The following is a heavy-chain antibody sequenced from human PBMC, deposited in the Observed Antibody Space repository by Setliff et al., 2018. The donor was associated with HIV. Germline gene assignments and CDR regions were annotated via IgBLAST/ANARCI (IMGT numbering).Heavy chain of an antibody. CDR2: IVPILGIA. V-gene: IGHV1-69*10. J-gene: IGHJ3*02. CDR3: ASKEFSGAFDI. D-gene: IGHD3-10*01. Sequence: SVKVSCKASGGTFTNSAIGWVRQAPGQGLEWMGAIVPILGIANSAQKIQGRATMTTDTSTSTAYMELSSLRSEDTAVYYCASKEFSGAFDIWGQGTMVTVSS. CDR1: GGTFTNSA.